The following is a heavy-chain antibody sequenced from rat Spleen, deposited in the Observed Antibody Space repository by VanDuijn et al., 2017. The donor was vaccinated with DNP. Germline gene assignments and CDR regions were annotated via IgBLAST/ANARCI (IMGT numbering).Heavy chain of an antibody. V-gene: IGHV5-58*01. D-gene: IGHD1-3*01. CDR1: GFTFSSYW. Sequence: EVQLVETGGGLVQPGRSLKLSCVASGFTFSSYWMYWIRQAPGKGLEWVASINADGGSTYYPDSVKGRFIISRDNAKNTLYLQVSSLRSEDTATYYCARDYGSYPYYFDYWGQGVMVTVSS. CDR2: INADGGST. J-gene: IGHJ2*01. CDR3: ARDYGSYPYYFDY.